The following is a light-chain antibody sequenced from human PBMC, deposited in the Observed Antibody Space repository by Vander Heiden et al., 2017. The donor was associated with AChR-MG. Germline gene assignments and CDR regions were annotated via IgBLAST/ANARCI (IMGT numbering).Light chain of an antibody. J-gene: IGKJ1*01. CDR1: QSISGW. Sequence: DIQMTQSPSTLSASVGDRVTITCRASQSISGWLAWYQQKPGKAPKLLIYKASTLESGVPSRFSGSGSGTEFTLTISSLQPDDFATYYCQQYDTYWTFGQGTKVEI. CDR2: KAS. CDR3: QQYDTYWT. V-gene: IGKV1-5*03.